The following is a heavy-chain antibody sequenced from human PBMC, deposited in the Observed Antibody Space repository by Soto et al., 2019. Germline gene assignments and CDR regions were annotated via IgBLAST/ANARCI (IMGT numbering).Heavy chain of an antibody. CDR1: GYTFTGFF. Sequence: QVQLVQSGAEVKKPGASVKVSCKASGYTFTGFFVHWVRQAPGQGLEWMGWMNPNTGGTKYAQKFQGWVTMTRDTSIGTAFMELSRLKYDDTAVYYCARGEEHRDYVLGYWGQGTLVTVSS. V-gene: IGHV1-2*04. D-gene: IGHD3-16*01. CDR3: ARGEEHRDYVLGY. CDR2: MNPNTGGT. J-gene: IGHJ4*02.